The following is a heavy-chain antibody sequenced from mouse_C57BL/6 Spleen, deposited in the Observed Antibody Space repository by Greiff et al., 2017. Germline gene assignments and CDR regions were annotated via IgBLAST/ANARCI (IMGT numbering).Heavy chain of an antibody. CDR1: GFSFNTYA. J-gene: IGHJ1*03. Sequence: EVQLVESGGGLVQPKGSLKLSCAASGFSFNTYAMNWVRQAPGKGLEWVARIRSKSNNYATYYADSVKDRFTNSRDDSESMLYLQMNNLKTEDTAMYYCSRNYYGSSYENWYFDVWGTGTTVTVSS. D-gene: IGHD1-1*01. CDR3: SRNYYGSSYENWYFDV. V-gene: IGHV10-1*01. CDR2: IRSKSNNYAT.